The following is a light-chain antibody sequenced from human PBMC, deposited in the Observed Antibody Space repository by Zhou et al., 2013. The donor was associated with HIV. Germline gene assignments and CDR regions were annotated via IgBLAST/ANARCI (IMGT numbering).Light chain of an antibody. CDR1: QSIGNF. Sequence: EIVLTQSPATLSLFPGQRATLSCRASQSIGNFLAWYQQKPGQAPRILIFDASNRATGIPARFSGSGSGTDFTLTISSLEPEDFAVYYCQQRSSWPSITFGQGHDW. V-gene: IGKV3-11*01. J-gene: IGKJ5*01. CDR3: QQRSSWPSIT. CDR2: DAS.